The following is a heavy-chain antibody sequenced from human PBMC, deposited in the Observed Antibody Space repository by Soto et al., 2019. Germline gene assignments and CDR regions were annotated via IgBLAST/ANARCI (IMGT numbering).Heavy chain of an antibody. J-gene: IGHJ3*02. CDR2: IYYSGST. V-gene: IGHV4-39*01. CDR3: ARLIPKLAVAGIHDAFDI. D-gene: IGHD6-19*01. Sequence: QLQLQESGPGLVKPSETLSLTCTVSGGSISSSSYYWGWIRQPPGKGLEWIGSIYYSGSTYYYPSLKSRVTISVDTSKNQFSLKLSSVTAADTAVYYCARLIPKLAVAGIHDAFDIWGQGTMVTVSS. CDR1: GGSISSSSYY.